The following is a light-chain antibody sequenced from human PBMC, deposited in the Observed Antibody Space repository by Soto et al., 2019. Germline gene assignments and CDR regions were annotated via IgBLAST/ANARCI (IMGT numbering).Light chain of an antibody. CDR3: QQYDNSPYT. J-gene: IGKJ2*01. CDR1: QSISRSS. CDR2: GAS. V-gene: IGKV3-20*01. Sequence: EIVLTQSPGTLSLSPGERATLSCRASQSISRSSLAWYQQKPGQAPRLLIYGASSRATGIPDRFSGSGSGTDFTLTISRLEPEDFAVYYCQQYDNSPYTFGPGTKLEIK.